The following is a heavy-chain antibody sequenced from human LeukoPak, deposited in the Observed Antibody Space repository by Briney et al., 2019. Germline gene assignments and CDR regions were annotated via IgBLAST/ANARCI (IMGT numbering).Heavy chain of an antibody. CDR3: ARHGGSGLDWFDP. CDR2: IYHSGST. D-gene: IGHD3-10*01. CDR1: GYSISSTYY. Sequence: PSETLSLTCTVSGYSISSTYYWGWIRQPPGKGLEWIGSIYHSGSTYYNPSLKSRVTISVDTSKNQFSLKLSSVTAADTAVYYCARHGGSGLDWFDPWGQGTLVTVSS. J-gene: IGHJ5*02. V-gene: IGHV4-38-2*02.